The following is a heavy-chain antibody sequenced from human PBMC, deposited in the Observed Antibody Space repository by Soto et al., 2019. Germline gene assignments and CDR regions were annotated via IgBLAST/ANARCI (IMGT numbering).Heavy chain of an antibody. CDR2: VYYDGTT. Sequence: SETLSLTCTVSGGSISSSTFYWGWIRQPPGKGLEWIGSVYYDGTTYYNPSLRSRVTISVDTSKNQFSLKMSSVTAADTAAYYCAYFDWLPEWGQGTLVTVSS. J-gene: IGHJ4*02. D-gene: IGHD3-9*01. CDR3: AYFDWLPE. CDR1: GGSISSSTFY. V-gene: IGHV4-39*01.